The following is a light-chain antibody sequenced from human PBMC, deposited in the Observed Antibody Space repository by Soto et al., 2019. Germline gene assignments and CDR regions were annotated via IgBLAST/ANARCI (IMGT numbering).Light chain of an antibody. J-gene: IGKJ4*01. V-gene: IGKV3-15*01. CDR1: QSVRSY. CDR3: QRYNNWPLT. CDR2: DAS. Sequence: EIVLTQSPATLSLSPGERATLSCRASQSVRSYLAWYQQKPGQTPRLLIYDASTRATGVPARFSGSGSGTEFTLTINSLQSEDFAVYYCQRYNNWPLTFGGGTKVESK.